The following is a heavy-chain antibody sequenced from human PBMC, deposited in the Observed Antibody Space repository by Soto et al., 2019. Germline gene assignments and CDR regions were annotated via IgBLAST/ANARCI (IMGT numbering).Heavy chain of an antibody. D-gene: IGHD3-10*01. Sequence: SVKVSCKASGGTFSSYAISWVRQAPGQGLEWMGGIIPIFGTANYAQKFQGRGTITADESTSTAYMELSSLRSEDTAVYYCARGVAVGPRLYYFDYWGQGTLVTVSS. CDR1: GGTFSSYA. V-gene: IGHV1-69*13. CDR3: ARGVAVGPRLYYFDY. J-gene: IGHJ4*02. CDR2: IIPIFGTA.